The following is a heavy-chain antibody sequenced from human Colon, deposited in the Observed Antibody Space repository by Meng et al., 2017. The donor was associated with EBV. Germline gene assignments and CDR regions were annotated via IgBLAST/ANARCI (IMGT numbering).Heavy chain of an antibody. CDR2: LIPVLNKA. D-gene: IGHD2/OR15-2a*01. CDR3: ARGRGNQPLFDF. CDR1: GGSFSTYT. J-gene: IGHJ4*02. Sequence: QVQRGRSGAEVKKPGSSVKVACKTSGGSFSTYTFSWVRQAPGQGLEWMGGLIPVLNKAKSAPRFQDRVTFTADETTTTAYMELSSLTFEDTAVYFCARGRGNQPLFDFWGQGTLVTVSS. V-gene: IGHV1-69*10.